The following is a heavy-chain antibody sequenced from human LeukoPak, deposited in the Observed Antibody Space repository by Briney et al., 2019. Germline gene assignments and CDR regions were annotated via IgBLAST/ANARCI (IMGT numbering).Heavy chain of an antibody. J-gene: IGHJ5*02. V-gene: IGHV1-58*01. CDR3: AAGRGRYCSSTSCSLVVSWFDP. Sequence: SVKVSCKASGFTFTSSAVQWVRQARGQRLEWIGWIVVGSGNTNYAQKFQERVTITRDMSTNTAYMELSSLRSEDTAVYYCAAGRGRYCSSTSCSLVVSWFDPWGQGTLVTVSS. CDR2: IVVGSGNT. D-gene: IGHD2-2*01. CDR1: GFTFTSSA.